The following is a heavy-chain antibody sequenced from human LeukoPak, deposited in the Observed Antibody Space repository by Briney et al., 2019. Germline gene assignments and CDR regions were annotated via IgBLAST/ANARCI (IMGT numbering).Heavy chain of an antibody. Sequence: ASVKVSCKXSGGTFSSNAISWVRQAPRQGLEWMGGIIPIFGTANYAQKFQGRVTITADESTSTAYMELSSLRAEDTAVYYCPTSVWPPYYYYYYMDVWGKGTTVTVSS. J-gene: IGHJ6*03. CDR3: PTSVWPPYYYYYYMDV. CDR2: IIPIFGTA. D-gene: IGHD2-8*01. CDR1: GGTFSSNA. V-gene: IGHV1-69*13.